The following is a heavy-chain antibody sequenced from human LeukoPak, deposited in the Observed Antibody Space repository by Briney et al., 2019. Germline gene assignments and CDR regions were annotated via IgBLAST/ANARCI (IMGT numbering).Heavy chain of an antibody. D-gene: IGHD5-18*01. V-gene: IGHV1-18*01. J-gene: IGHJ4*02. Sequence: ASVKVSCKASGYTFTSYGISWVRQAPGQGLEWMGWISAYNGNTNYAQKLQGRVTMTRDTSTSTVYMELSSLRSEDTAVYYCARGDTAMVAYDYWGQGTLVTVSS. CDR3: ARGDTAMVAYDY. CDR1: GYTFTSYG. CDR2: ISAYNGNT.